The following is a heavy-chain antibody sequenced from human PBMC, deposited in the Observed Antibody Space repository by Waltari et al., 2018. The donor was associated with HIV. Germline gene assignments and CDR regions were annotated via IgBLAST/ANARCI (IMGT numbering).Heavy chain of an antibody. Sequence: QVQLVESGGGVVQPGRSLRLSCVHSAFSFSAYVLHWVRQAPGKGLEWVAVTSFDGRNKFYADSLKGRFTVSRDTSKNTVFLHMDSLGPDDTAVYYCATSPYLIREARFDYWGQGTLVIVSS. CDR1: AFSFSAYV. CDR3: ATSPYLIREARFDY. V-gene: IGHV3-30-3*01. J-gene: IGHJ4*02. CDR2: TSFDGRNK. D-gene: IGHD3-10*01.